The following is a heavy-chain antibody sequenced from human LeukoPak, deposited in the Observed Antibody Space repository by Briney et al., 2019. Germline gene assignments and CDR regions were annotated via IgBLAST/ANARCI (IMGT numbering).Heavy chain of an antibody. CDR3: ARIYSNYNYMDV. J-gene: IGHJ6*03. Sequence: PSETPSLTCTVSGGSISSYYWSWIRQPPGKGLEWIGYIYYSGSTNYNPSLKSRVTISVDTSKNQFSLKLSSVAAADTAVYYCARIYSNYNYMDVWGKGTTVTVSS. V-gene: IGHV4-59*01. CDR1: GGSISSYY. CDR2: IYYSGST. D-gene: IGHD4-11*01.